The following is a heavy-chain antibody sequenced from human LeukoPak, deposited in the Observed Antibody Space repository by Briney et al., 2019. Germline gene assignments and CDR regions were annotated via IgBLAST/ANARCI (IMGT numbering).Heavy chain of an antibody. Sequence: GGSLRLSCAASGFTFSGSAIHWVRQSSGKGLEWVGQIGKKDKGYATATAYAASVKGRFTISRDDSINTAYLQMKSLKTEDTALYYCTRDSGTYNWFDPWGQGTLVTVSS. CDR2: IGKKDKGYATAT. D-gene: IGHD1-26*01. CDR1: GFTFSGSA. V-gene: IGHV3-73*01. J-gene: IGHJ5*02. CDR3: TRDSGTYNWFDP.